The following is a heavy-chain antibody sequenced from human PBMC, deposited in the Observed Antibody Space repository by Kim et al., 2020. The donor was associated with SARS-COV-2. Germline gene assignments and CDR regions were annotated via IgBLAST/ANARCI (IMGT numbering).Heavy chain of an antibody. J-gene: IGHJ6*02. CDR1: GFTVSSNY. CDR2: IYSGGST. D-gene: IGHD4-4*01. V-gene: IGHV3-53*01. Sequence: GGSLRLSCAASGFTVSSNYMSWVRQAPGKGLEWVSVIYSGGSTYYADSVKGRFTISRDNSKNTLYLQMNSLRAEDTAVYYCARGSTVIHYYYGMDVWGQGTTVTVPS. CDR3: ARGSTVIHYYYGMDV.